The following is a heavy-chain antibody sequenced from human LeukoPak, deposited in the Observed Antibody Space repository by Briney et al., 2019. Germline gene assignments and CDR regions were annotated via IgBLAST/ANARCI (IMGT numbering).Heavy chain of an antibody. D-gene: IGHD6-6*01. V-gene: IGHV1-69*13. J-gene: IGHJ4*02. Sequence: ASVKVSCKASGGTFSSYAISWVRQAPGQGLEWMGGIIPIFGTANYAQKFQGRVTITADESTSTAYMELSGLRSDDTAVYYCAREDSSSDLDYWGQGTLVTVSS. CDR3: AREDSSSDLDY. CDR1: GGTFSSYA. CDR2: IIPIFGTA.